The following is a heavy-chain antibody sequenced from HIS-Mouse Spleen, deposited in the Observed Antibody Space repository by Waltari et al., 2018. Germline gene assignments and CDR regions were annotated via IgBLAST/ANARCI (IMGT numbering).Heavy chain of an antibody. CDR1: GGSILSSRYY. D-gene: IGHD3-10*01. CDR3: ARVWFGELSPFDY. V-gene: IGHV4-39*07. J-gene: IGHJ4*02. Sequence: QLQLQESGPGLVKPSETLSLTCTVSGGSILSSRYYWGWIRQPPGKGLEWIGSIYYSGSTYYNPSLKSRVTISVDTSKNQFSLKLSSVTAADTAVYYCARVWFGELSPFDYWGQGTLVTVSS. CDR2: IYYSGST.